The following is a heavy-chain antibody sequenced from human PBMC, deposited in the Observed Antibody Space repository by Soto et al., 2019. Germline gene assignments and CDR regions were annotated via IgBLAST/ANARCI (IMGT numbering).Heavy chain of an antibody. D-gene: IGHD6-19*01. CDR2: INQDGGGT. CDR1: GFTFINSS. V-gene: IGHV3-7*03. CDR3: AGYFRGSGRYFCGY. J-gene: IGHJ4*02. Sequence: PGGSLRLSCVASGFTFINSSMGWVRQAPGKGLEWVANINQDGGGTYYVDSVEGRFTISRDNAEDSLYLQMNSLRGEDTAVYDCAGYFRGSGRYFCGYWGQGTLVTVSS.